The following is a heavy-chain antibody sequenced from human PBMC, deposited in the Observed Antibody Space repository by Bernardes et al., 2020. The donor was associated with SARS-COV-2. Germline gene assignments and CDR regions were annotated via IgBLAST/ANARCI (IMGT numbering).Heavy chain of an antibody. D-gene: IGHD2-2*01. CDR1: GYTFTSYG. V-gene: IGHV1-18*01. CDR2: ISAYNGNT. Sequence: ASVKVSCKASGYTFTSYGISWVRQAPGQGLEWMGWISAYNGNTNYAQKLQGRVTMTTDTSTSTAYMELRSLRSDDTAVYYCARVWGGYQLLTPYNWFDPWGQGTLVTVSS. CDR3: ARVWGGYQLLTPYNWFDP. J-gene: IGHJ5*02.